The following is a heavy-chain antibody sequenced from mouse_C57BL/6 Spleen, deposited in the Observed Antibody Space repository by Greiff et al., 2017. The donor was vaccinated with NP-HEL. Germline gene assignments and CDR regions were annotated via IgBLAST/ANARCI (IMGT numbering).Heavy chain of an antibody. V-gene: IGHV5-9-1*02. CDR2: ISSGGDYI. CDR3: TREAYYYGSRYAMDY. Sequence: EVMLVESGEGLVKPGGSLKLSCAASGFTFSSYAMSWVRQTPEKRLEWVAYISSGGDYIYYADTVKGRFTISRDNARNTLYLQMSSLKSEDTAMYYCTREAYYYGSRYAMDYWGQGTSVTVSS. CDR1: GFTFSSYA. J-gene: IGHJ4*01. D-gene: IGHD1-1*01.